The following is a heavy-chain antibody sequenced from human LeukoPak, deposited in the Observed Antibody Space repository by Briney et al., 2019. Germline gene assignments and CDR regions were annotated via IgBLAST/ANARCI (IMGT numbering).Heavy chain of an antibody. CDR2: IYHGDSDT. D-gene: IGHD3-10*01. Sequence: IYSQVSGYGFTSYSIGCVRSVRGQAREWMGRIYHGDSDTRYRPSFQGPLNISADKSISTTYMQWSSLKASDTAMYYCARSARVLWFGEYHEGMDVWGEGTTVTVPS. CDR3: ARSARVLWFGEYHEGMDV. CDR1: GYGFTSYS. J-gene: IGHJ6*04. V-gene: IGHV5-51*01.